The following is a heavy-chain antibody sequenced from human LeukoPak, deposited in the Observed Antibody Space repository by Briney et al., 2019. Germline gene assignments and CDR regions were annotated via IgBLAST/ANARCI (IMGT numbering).Heavy chain of an antibody. CDR3: VRASTTVPNLLDY. J-gene: IGHJ4*02. CDR1: GFTFDDYA. D-gene: IGHD4-17*01. Sequence: GGSLRLSCAASGFTFDDYAMHWVRQPPGKGLEWVSLISGGAFITYYADSVKGRFTISRDNSKNTLYLQTSSLRAEDTAVYYCVRASTTVPNLLDYWGQGTLVTVSS. CDR2: ISGGAFIT. V-gene: IGHV3-43*02.